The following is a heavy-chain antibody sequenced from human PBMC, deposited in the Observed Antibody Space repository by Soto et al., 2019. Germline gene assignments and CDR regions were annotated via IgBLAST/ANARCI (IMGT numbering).Heavy chain of an antibody. CDR3: AGYLPGGRYYGMDV. J-gene: IGHJ6*02. CDR2: IGESGTPT. CDR1: GFTFSSYA. D-gene: IGHD5-18*01. Sequence: EVQLLESGGGLVQPGGSLRLSCAASGFTFSSYAMKWVRQAPGKGLEWVSLIGESGTPTYYADSVKGRFTISRDNSGNTLFLEMYGLGAEDTAVYYCAGYLPGGRYYGMDVWGQGTTVTVSS. V-gene: IGHV3-23*01.